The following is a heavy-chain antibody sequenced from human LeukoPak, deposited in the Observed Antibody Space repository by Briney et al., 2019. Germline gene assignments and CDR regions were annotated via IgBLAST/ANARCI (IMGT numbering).Heavy chain of an antibody. Sequence: PGGSLRLSCAASGFTFSSYAMSWVRQAPGRGLEWVSAISGRDGRTYYTDSVKGRFTISRDNSRDTLYLQMNSLRAEDTAVYYCAREKSPERKTWLQLGAFDVWGQGTVVTVSS. D-gene: IGHD5-24*01. CDR2: ISGRDGRT. CDR3: AREKSPERKTWLQLGAFDV. CDR1: GFTFSSYA. J-gene: IGHJ3*01. V-gene: IGHV3-23*01.